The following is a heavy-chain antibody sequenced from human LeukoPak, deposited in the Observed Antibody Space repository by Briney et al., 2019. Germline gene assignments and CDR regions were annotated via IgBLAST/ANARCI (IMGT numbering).Heavy chain of an antibody. CDR1: GYTFTSYA. D-gene: IGHD3-10*01. Sequence: ASVKVSCKASGYTFTSYAMHWVRQAPGQRLEWMGWINAGNGNTKYSQKFQGRVTITRDTSASTAYMELSSLRSEDTAVYYCARVSRSLWYRELGVDYWGQGTLVTVSS. CDR3: ARVSRSLWYRELGVDY. J-gene: IGHJ4*02. CDR2: INAGNGNT. V-gene: IGHV1-3*01.